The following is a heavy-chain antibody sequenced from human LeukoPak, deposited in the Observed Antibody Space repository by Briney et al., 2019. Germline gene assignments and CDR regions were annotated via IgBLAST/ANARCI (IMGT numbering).Heavy chain of an antibody. D-gene: IGHD1-26*01. CDR1: GYTFXGYY. V-gene: IGHV1-2*02. J-gene: IGHJ1*01. CDR3: ARGTIGSYSSVHD. CDR2: INPRSGGT. Sequence: ASVTVSCKASGYTFXGYYMHWVRQAPGQGVEWVGWINPRSGGTDYAQRLQGRVSMTTDTSIATAYIELSRLTSDDTAIYYCARGTIGSYSSVHDWGQGTLLIVSS.